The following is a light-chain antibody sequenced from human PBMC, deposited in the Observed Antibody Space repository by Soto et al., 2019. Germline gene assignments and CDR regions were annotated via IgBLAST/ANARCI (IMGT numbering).Light chain of an antibody. V-gene: IGLV1-40*01. J-gene: IGLJ1*01. Sequence: QSALTQPPSVSGAPGQRVTISCTGSSSNIGAGYDVHWYQQFPGTAPKLLISGNTNRPSGVPDRFSGSKSGSSASLAITGLQAEDEADYHCQSYDSSLSGYVFGSGTKVTVL. CDR2: GNT. CDR1: SSNIGAGYD. CDR3: QSYDSSLSGYV.